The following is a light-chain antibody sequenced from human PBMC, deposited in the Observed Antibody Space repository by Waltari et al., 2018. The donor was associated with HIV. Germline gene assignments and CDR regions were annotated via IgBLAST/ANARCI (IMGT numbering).Light chain of an antibody. J-gene: IGLJ3*02. V-gene: IGLV3-27*01. CDR1: VLAKKY. CDR2: KDS. Sequence: SYELTQPSSVSVSPGQTARITCSGDVLAKKYARWFQQKPGQAPVLVIYKDSERPSGIPERFSGSSSGTTVTLTIGGAQVEDEADYYCYSAADNNGGWVFGGGTKLTVL. CDR3: YSAADNNGGWV.